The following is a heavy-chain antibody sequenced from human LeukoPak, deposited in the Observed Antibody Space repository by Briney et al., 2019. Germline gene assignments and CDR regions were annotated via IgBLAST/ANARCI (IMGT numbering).Heavy chain of an antibody. CDR2: ISWNSGSI. Sequence: HPGGSLRLSCAASGFTFDDYAMHWVRQAPGKGLEWVSGISWNSGSIGYADSVKGRFTISRDNAKNSLYLQMNSLRAEDTAVYYCAREVRGVLNYYYYYYMDVWGKGTTVTVSS. CDR1: GFTFDDYA. D-gene: IGHD3-10*01. V-gene: IGHV3-9*01. J-gene: IGHJ6*03. CDR3: AREVRGVLNYYYYYYMDV.